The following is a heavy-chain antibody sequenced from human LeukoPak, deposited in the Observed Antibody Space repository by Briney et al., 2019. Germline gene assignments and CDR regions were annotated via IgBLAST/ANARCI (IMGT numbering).Heavy chain of an antibody. CDR3: ARGTAGYHSSYFDY. D-gene: IGHD3-16*02. CDR2: INSDGSAT. CDR1: GFTFGSPW. Sequence: GGSLRLSCAASGFTFGSPWMHWVRQAPGKGLVWISRINSDGSATAYADSVKGRFTISRDNAENTLYLQMNSLRAEDTAVYYCARGTAGYHSSYFDYWGQGTLVTVSS. J-gene: IGHJ4*02. V-gene: IGHV3-74*01.